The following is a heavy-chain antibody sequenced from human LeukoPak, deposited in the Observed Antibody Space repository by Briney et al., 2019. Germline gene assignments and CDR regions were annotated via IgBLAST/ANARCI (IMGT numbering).Heavy chain of an antibody. CDR1: GYTFTDYY. CDR2: INVNRGGT. J-gene: IGHJ4*02. D-gene: IGHD2-2*01. CDR3: ARRYCSSTSCYYFDY. Sequence: ASVKVSCKASGYTFTDYYMHWVRQAPGQGLEWMGWINVNRGGTNYAQRFQGRVTMTRDTSITTAYMELSRLKSEDTAVYYCARRYCSSTSCYYFDYWGQGTLVTVSS. V-gene: IGHV1-2*02.